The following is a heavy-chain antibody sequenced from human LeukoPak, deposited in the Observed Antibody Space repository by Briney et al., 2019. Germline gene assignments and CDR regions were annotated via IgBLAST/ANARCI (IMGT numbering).Heavy chain of an antibody. CDR1: GFTFSSYA. D-gene: IGHD3-9*01. J-gene: IGHJ4*02. CDR3: ALLPGAYWLSQYYFDY. V-gene: IGHV3-23*01. Sequence: PGGSLRLSCAASGFTFSSYAMSWVRQAPGKGLEWVSAISGSGGSTYYADSVRGRFTISRDHPKNTLYLHMNSLRAEDTAVYYCALLPGAYWLSQYYFDYWGQGTLVTVSS. CDR2: ISGSGGST.